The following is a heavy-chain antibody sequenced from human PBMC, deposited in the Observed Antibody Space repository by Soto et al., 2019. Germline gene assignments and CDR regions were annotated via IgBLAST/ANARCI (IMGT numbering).Heavy chain of an antibody. CDR1: GGTFSSYA. J-gene: IGHJ4*02. Sequence: QVQLVQSGAEVKKPGSSVKVSCKASGGTFSSYAISWVRQAPGQGLEWMGGIIPTFGTANYAQKFQGRVTITADKSTSTAYMELSSLRSEDTAVYYCASGGGEGATSGFDYWGQGTLVTVSS. D-gene: IGHD1-26*01. V-gene: IGHV1-69*06. CDR2: IIPTFGTA. CDR3: ASGGGEGATSGFDY.